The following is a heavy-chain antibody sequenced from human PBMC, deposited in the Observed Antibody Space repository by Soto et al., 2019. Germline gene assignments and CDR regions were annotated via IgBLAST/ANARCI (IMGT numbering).Heavy chain of an antibody. CDR2: ISAYNGNT. CDR3: AREGDRCISTSCYDWFDP. D-gene: IGHD2-2*01. V-gene: IGHV1-18*01. J-gene: IGHJ5*02. CDR1: GYTFTSYG. Sequence: QVQLVQSGAEVKKPGASVKVSCKASGYTFTSYGISWVRPAPGQGLEWMGWISAYNGNTNYAQKLQGRVTMTTDTSTSTAYMERRSLRSDDTAVYYCAREGDRCISTSCYDWFDPWGQGTLVTVSS.